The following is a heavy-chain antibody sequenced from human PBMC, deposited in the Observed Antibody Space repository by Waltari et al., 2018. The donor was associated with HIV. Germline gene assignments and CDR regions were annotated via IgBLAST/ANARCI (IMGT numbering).Heavy chain of an antibody. CDR2: MSYIGIT. CDR1: GGSMTRSSYY. D-gene: IGHD4-4*01. Sequence: QLQLQESGPGLVSSSATLSLTCTVSGGSMTRSSYYWGWIRQPPGKGLEWIGTMSYIGITYHNPSLRSRLTISVDTSKNQFSLKLTSVTAADTAVYYCARSFSGYSNYFDPWGQGTLVTVSS. CDR3: ARSFSGYSNYFDP. V-gene: IGHV4-39*01. J-gene: IGHJ5*02.